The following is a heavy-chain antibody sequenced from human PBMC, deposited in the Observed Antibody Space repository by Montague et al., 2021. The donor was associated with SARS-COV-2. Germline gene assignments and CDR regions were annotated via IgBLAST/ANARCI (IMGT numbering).Heavy chain of an antibody. CDR2: VHYTGST. CDR1: GGSMSGYY. Sequence: SETLSLTCEVSGGSMSGYYWTWIRQSPGKGLEWIGYVHYTGSTKYNPSLKTRVSLSLDTPKNHFSLHLISVTAADTAIYFCARAQYTCLIANCVNYFDVWGLGALVTVSS. CDR3: ARAQYTCLIANCVNYFDV. V-gene: IGHV4-59*01. D-gene: IGHD2-21*01. J-gene: IGHJ4*02.